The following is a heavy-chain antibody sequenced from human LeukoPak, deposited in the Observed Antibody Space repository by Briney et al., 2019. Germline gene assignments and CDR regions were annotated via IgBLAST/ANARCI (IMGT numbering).Heavy chain of an antibody. V-gene: IGHV3-11*01. CDR2: ISSLGRTI. J-gene: IGHJ6*02. CDR1: GFTFSDHY. CDR3: ARDPESAAGPDYYYFYGMDA. Sequence: GGSLRLSCAPSGFTFSDHYMSWIRQAPRKGREWISYISSLGRTIYYTDSVKGRFTLSRDNDKKSLYLQMNSLRAEDTAVYYCARDPESAAGPDYYYFYGMDAWGQGTTVTVSS. D-gene: IGHD6-13*01.